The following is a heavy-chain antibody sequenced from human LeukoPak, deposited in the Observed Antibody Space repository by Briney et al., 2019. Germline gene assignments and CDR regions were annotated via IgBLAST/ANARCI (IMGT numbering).Heavy chain of an antibody. CDR1: GGSISSYY. D-gene: IGHD1-1*01. V-gene: IGHV4-59*01. Sequence: SETLSLTCTVSGGSISSYYWSWIRQPPGKGLEWIGYIYYSGSTNYNSSLKSRVTISVDTSKNQFSLKLSSVTAADTAVYYSARVPGTEDYWRQGTLVTVSS. CDR3: ARVPGTEDY. CDR2: IYYSGST. J-gene: IGHJ4*02.